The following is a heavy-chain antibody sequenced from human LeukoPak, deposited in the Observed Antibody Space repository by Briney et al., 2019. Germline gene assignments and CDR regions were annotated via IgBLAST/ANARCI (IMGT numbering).Heavy chain of an antibody. CDR1: GHTFTSYG. J-gene: IGHJ4*02. Sequence: ASVKVSCKASGHTFTSYGISWVRQAPGQGLEWMGWISAYNGNTNYAQKLQGRVTMTTDTSTSTAYMELRSLRSDDTAVYYCARSGEYYDILTGYLPVDYWGQGTLVTVSS. CDR2: ISAYNGNT. D-gene: IGHD3-9*01. V-gene: IGHV1-18*04. CDR3: ARSGEYYDILTGYLPVDY.